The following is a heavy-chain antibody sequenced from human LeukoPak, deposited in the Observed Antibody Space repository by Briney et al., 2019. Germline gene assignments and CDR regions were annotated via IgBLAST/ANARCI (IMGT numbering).Heavy chain of an antibody. V-gene: IGHV3-33*01. CDR1: EFTFTTYG. CDR2: IYYDGSNI. CDR3: ARDWKTNSLDY. D-gene: IGHD1-1*01. J-gene: IGHJ4*02. Sequence: GESLKISCAASEFTFTTYGMHWVRQAPGKGLEWVAFIYYDGSNIYYADYVKGRFTISRDISKNTLYLQMDSLRAEDTALYYCARDWKTNSLDYWGQGTLSPSPQ.